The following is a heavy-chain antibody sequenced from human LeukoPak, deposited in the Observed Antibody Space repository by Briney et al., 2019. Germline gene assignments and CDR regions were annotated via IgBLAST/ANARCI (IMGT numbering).Heavy chain of an antibody. D-gene: IGHD3-22*01. V-gene: IGHV3-7*01. Sequence: QSGGSLRLSCAASGFTFSSYWMSWFRQAPGKGLEWVANIKQDGSEKYYVDSVKGRFTISRDNAKNSLYLQMNSLRAEDTAVYYCASYSYDSSGYRDYWGQGTLVTVSS. CDR2: IKQDGSEK. CDR3: ASYSYDSSGYRDY. CDR1: GFTFSSYW. J-gene: IGHJ4*02.